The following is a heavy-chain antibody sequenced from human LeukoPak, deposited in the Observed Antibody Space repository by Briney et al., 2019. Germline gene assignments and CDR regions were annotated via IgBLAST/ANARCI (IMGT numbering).Heavy chain of an antibody. J-gene: IGHJ5*02. CDR1: GFILSDHY. V-gene: IGHV3-72*01. CDR3: TSHAAFDP. Sequence: GGSLRLSCAASGFILSDHYIDWVRQAPGKGLEWVGRTRNKANSYTTEYAASVKSRFTISRDDPKNLLYLQMNSLKSEDTAVYYCTSHAAFDPWGQGTLVTVSS. CDR2: TRNKANSYTT.